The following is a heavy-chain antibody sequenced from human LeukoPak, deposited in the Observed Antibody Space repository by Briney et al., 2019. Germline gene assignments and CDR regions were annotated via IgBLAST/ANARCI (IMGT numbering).Heavy chain of an antibody. J-gene: IGHJ4*02. CDR2: IYHSGNT. V-gene: IGHV4-38-2*02. D-gene: IGHD2-21*02. Sequence: SETLSLTCSVSGSSISSGYFWGWIRQSPGKGLDWIGSIYHSGNTYYNPSLKSRVTISVDTSKSQFSLKLTSVTAAGTAIYCCARVTACGIVDYWGQGTLVTVSS. CDR3: ARVTACGIVDY. CDR1: GSSISSGYF.